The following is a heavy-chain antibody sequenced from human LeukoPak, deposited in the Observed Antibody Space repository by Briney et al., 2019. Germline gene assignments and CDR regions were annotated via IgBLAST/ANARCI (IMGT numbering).Heavy chain of an antibody. J-gene: IGHJ5*02. CDR2: IHHSGTT. V-gene: IGHV4-38-2*02. D-gene: IGHD3-22*01. CDR1: GYSISNGYY. Sequence: PSETLSLTCTVSGYSISNGYYWGCVRQPPGKVLEWIGTIHHSGTTYYSPSLRSRVTTSVDTSKNQFSLSLRSVTAADTAVYYCTRSYYDTRGRFDPWGQGTVVSVSS. CDR3: TRSYYDTRGRFDP.